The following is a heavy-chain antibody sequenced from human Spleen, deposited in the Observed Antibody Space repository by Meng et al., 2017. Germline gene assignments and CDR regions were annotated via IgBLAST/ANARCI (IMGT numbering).Heavy chain of an antibody. Sequence: SETLSLTCAVYGGSFSGYYWSWIRQPPGKGLEWIGEINHSGSTNYNPSLKSRVTISVDTSKNQFSLKLSSVTAADTAVYYCARGRGIAVAATFRYYYGMDVWGQGTTVTVSS. CDR3: ARGRGIAVAATFRYYYGMDV. V-gene: IGHV4-34*01. CDR1: GGSFSGYY. J-gene: IGHJ6*02. CDR2: INHSGST. D-gene: IGHD6-19*01.